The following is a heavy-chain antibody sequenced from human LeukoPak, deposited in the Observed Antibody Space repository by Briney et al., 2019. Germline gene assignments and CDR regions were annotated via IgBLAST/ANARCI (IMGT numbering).Heavy chain of an antibody. D-gene: IGHD6-19*01. CDR1: GGSISSYY. CDR3: ARLWRSSGWYFLDY. Sequence: SETLSLTCTVSGGSISSYYRSWIRQPPGKGLEWIGYIYYSGSTNYNPSLKSRVTISVDTSKNQFSLKLSSVTAADTAVYYCARLWRSSGWYFLDYWGQGTLVTVSS. V-gene: IGHV4-59*08. J-gene: IGHJ4*02. CDR2: IYYSGST.